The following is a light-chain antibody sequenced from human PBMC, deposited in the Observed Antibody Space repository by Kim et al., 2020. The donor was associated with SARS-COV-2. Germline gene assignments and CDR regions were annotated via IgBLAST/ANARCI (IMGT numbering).Light chain of an antibody. CDR1: QSISRW. Sequence: DIQMTQSPSALSASVGDRVTITCRASQSISRWLAWHQQKPGKAPKALIYKASDLESGVPARFSGHGSGTEFTLTISSLQPEDVGTYYCQHYNNYPLTFGQGTKVEIK. CDR3: QHYNNYPLT. V-gene: IGKV1-5*03. J-gene: IGKJ1*01. CDR2: KAS.